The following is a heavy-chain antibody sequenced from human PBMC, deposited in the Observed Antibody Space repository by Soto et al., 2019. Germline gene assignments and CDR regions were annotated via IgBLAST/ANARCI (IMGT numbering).Heavy chain of an antibody. CDR2: IYPGDSDT. D-gene: IGHD1-26*01. V-gene: IGHV5-51*03. CDR3: ARYSGSYWHYLDF. Sequence: GKSLKISCKGSGYSFASHWVAWVRQMPEKGLEWTGTIYPGDSDTKYSSAFRGHVTISADTSVSTAYLQWRSLEATDSAIYYCARYSGSYWHYLDFWGQGTQVTVSS. J-gene: IGHJ4*02. CDR1: GYSFASHW.